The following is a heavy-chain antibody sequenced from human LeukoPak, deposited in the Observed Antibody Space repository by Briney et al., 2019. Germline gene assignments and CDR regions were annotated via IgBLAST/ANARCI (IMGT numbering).Heavy chain of an antibody. CDR2: IYSSGST. CDR1: GGSISSGGYY. J-gene: IGHJ4*02. V-gene: IGHV4-61*08. Sequence: SETLSLTCTVSGGSISSGGYYWNWIRQPPGKGLEWIGYIYSSGSTVYNPSLRSRVTITVDTSKSQFSLSLTSVTAADTAVYYCARRPYPYYFDNWGQGALVTVSS. D-gene: IGHD3-16*01. CDR3: ARRPYPYYFDN.